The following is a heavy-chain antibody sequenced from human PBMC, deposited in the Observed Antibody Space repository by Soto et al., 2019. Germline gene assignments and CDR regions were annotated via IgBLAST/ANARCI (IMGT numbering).Heavy chain of an antibody. CDR2: ISSSSSTI. D-gene: IGHD1-26*01. J-gene: IGHJ4*02. CDR1: GFTFSSYS. Sequence: EVQLVESGGGLVQPGGSLRLSCAASGFTFSSYSMNWVRQAPGKGLEWVSYISSSSSTIYYADSVKGRFTISRDNDKNSLYLQMNSRRDEDTAVYYCAREQAGGRAYEAPGYWGQGTLVTVSS. CDR3: AREQAGGRAYEAPGY. V-gene: IGHV3-48*02.